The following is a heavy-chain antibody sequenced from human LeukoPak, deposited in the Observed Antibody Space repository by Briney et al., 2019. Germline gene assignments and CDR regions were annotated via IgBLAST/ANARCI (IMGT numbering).Heavy chain of an antibody. CDR2: IYPRVGST. Sequence: ASVKVSCKASGYSFTSNYIHWVRQAPGQGLEWMGMIYPRVGSTSYAQKFQGRVTVTRDTSTSTVHMELSGLRSEDTAVYYCARDQEAFDYWGQGTLVTVSS. CDR1: GYSFTSNY. CDR3: ARDQEAFDY. J-gene: IGHJ4*02. V-gene: IGHV1-46*01.